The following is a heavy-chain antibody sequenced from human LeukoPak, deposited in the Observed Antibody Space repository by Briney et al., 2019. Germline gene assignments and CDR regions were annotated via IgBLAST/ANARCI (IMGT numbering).Heavy chain of an antibody. CDR3: ARANYFDY. J-gene: IGHJ4*02. CDR2: IYYSGST. V-gene: IGHV4-59*01. CDR1: GGSISSYY. Sequence: SETLSLTCTVSGGSISSYYWSWFRQPPGEGLEWIGSIYYSGSTNYNPSLKSRVTISVDTSKNRFSLQLSSVTAADTAVYYCARANYFDYWGQGTLVTVSS.